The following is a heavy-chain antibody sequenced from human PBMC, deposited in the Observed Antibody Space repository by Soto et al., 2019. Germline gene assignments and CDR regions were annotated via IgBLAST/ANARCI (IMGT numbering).Heavy chain of an antibody. V-gene: IGHV1-18*04. D-gene: IGHD6-19*01. CDR1: GYIFTNYG. CDR2: ISAYNGNT. CDR3: ARDRLVRSGWYILGDYNWFDP. J-gene: IGHJ5*02. Sequence: ASVKVSCKASGYIFTNYGISWVRQAPGQGLEWMGWISAYNGNTDYAQKLPGRVTMATDTSTSTAYMELRSLRSDDTAVYYCARDRLVRSGWYILGDYNWFDPWGQGTQVTVSS.